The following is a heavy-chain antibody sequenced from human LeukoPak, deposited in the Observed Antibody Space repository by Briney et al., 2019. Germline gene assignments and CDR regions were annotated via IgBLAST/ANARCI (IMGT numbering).Heavy chain of an antibody. CDR1: GFTFSSYS. D-gene: IGHD4-17*01. CDR3: ARDLRLRDAFDI. CDR2: ISSSSSYI. V-gene: IGHV3-21*01. J-gene: IGHJ3*02. Sequence: GGSLRLSCAASGFTFSSYSMNWVRQAPGKGLEWVSSISSSSSYIYYADSVKGRFTISRDNAKNSLYLQMNSLRAEDTAVYYCARDLRLRDAFDIWGQGTMVTVSS.